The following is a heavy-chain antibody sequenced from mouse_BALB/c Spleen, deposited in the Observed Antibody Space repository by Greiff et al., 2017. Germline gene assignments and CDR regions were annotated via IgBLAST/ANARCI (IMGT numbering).Heavy chain of an antibody. CDR1: GYSITSDYA. CDR3: ARGYYDSSYD. V-gene: IGHV3-2*02. Sequence: EVKLMESGPGLVKPSQSLSLTCTVTGYSITSDYAWNWIRQFPGNKLEWMGYISYSGSTSYNPSLKSRISITRDTSKNQFFLQLNSVTTEDTATYYCARGYYDSSYDWGQGTTLTVSS. D-gene: IGHD1-1*01. J-gene: IGHJ2*01. CDR2: ISYSGST.